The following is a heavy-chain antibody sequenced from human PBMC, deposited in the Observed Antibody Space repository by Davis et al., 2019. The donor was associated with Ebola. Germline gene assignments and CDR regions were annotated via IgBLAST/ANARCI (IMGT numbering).Heavy chain of an antibody. V-gene: IGHV1-3*01. CDR3: ASFGYCSGGSCLPADY. J-gene: IGHJ4*02. Sequence: ASVKVSCKASGYTFTTYPIHWVRQAPGQRLEWMGWINVANGNTQYSQKFQGRVTITRDTSASTAYMELSSLRSEDTAVYYCASFGYCSGGSCLPADYWGQGTLVTVSS. CDR1: GYTFTTYP. CDR2: INVANGNT. D-gene: IGHD2-15*01.